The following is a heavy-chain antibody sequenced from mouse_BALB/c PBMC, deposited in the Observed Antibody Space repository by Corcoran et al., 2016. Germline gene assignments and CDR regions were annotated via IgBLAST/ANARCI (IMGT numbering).Heavy chain of an antibody. CDR3: ARPLGYYGSSFAY. CDR1: GYTFTHYG. D-gene: IGHD1-1*01. J-gene: IGHJ3*01. Sequence: QIQLVQSGPELKKPGETVKISCKASGYTFTHYGINWVKQSPGKGLKWMGWINTYTGEPTYADDFKGRFAFSLETSASTAYLQINNLKNEDTATYFCARPLGYYGSSFAYWGQGTLVTVSA. V-gene: IGHV9-3-1*01. CDR2: INTYTGEP.